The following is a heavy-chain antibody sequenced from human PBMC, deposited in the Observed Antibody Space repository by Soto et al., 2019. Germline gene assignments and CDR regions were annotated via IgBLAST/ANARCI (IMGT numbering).Heavy chain of an antibody. D-gene: IGHD5-18*01. Sequence: TVKVSCKASGGTFSSYAISWVRQAPGQGLEWMGGIIPIFGTANYAQKFQGRVTITADESTSTAYLQWSSLKASDTAMYYCARTQSGYRYGLADVWGQGTTVTVSS. V-gene: IGHV1-69*13. CDR1: GGTFSSYA. CDR2: IIPIFGTA. J-gene: IGHJ6*02. CDR3: ARTQSGYRYGLADV.